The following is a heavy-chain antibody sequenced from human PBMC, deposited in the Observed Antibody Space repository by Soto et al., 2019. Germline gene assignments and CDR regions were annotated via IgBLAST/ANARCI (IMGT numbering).Heavy chain of an antibody. V-gene: IGHV3-23*01. J-gene: IGHJ3*02. CDR1: GFSFSIYA. CDR3: AQRTNWDTGAFDI. CDR2: FSGSGGST. D-gene: IGHD7-27*01. Sequence: EVQLLESGGGLVQPGGSLRLSCAASGFSFSIYAMSWVRQAPGKGLEWVSSFSGSGGSTYYADSVKGRFTISRDNSKNTLYLHMNRLRAEDTAVYYCAQRTNWDTGAFDIWGQGTTVTVSS.